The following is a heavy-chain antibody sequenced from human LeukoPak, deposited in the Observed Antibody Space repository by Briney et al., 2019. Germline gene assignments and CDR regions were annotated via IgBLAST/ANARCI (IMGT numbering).Heavy chain of an antibody. D-gene: IGHD6-13*01. CDR2: ISSSGANA. J-gene: IGHJ4*02. CDR1: GFTFSDAA. V-gene: IGHV3-23*01. CDR3: AKVYSSSWQRSVNFDY. Sequence: GGSLRLSCAASGFTFSDAAMTWVRQAPGKGLEWVSHISSSGANAYYADSVKGRFTMSRDNSKDTLYLQMNSLRAEDTAVYYCAKVYSSSWQRSVNFDYWGQGTLVTVSS.